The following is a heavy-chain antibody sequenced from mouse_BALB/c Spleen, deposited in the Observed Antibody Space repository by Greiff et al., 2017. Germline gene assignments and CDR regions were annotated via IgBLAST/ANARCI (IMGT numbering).Heavy chain of an antibody. CDR2: INPSNGRT. V-gene: IGHV1S81*02. CDR3: ARSYDGYPAWFAY. J-gene: IGHJ3*01. D-gene: IGHD2-3*01. Sequence: QVQLQQPGAELVKPGASVKLSCKASGYTFTSYWMHWVKQRPGQGLEWIGEINPSNGRTNYNEKFKSKATLTVDTSSSTAYMQLSSLASEDSALYYCARSYDGYPAWFAYWGQGTLVTVSA. CDR1: GYTFTSYW.